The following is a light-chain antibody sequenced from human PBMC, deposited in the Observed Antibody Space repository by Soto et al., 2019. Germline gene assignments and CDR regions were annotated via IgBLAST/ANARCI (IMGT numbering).Light chain of an antibody. CDR1: QNISNY. CDR3: QQCFSTPFT. CDR2: DAS. J-gene: IGKJ4*01. Sequence: IQMTQSPSSLSASVGDRVIITCRAAQNISNYLNWYKQKPGKAPKLLIYDASNLHAGVPSRFSGCGFGTDFTFTITNLQPEDFATYFCQQCFSTPFTFGRGTKVEIK. V-gene: IGKV1-33*01.